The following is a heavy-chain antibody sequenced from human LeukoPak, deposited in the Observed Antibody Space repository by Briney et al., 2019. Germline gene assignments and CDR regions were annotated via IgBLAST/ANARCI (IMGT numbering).Heavy chain of an antibody. D-gene: IGHD3-10*01. CDR3: ARESLYSGSASSDLDY. J-gene: IGHJ4*02. CDR2: ISASSGYI. V-gene: IGHV3-21*01. CDR1: GFTFSSYT. Sequence: KPGDSLRLSCAASGFTFSSYTMDWVRQAPGKGLEWVSSISASSGYIYYADSMKGRFTISRDNAENSLHLQMNSLRAEDTALYYCARESLYSGSASSDLDYWGQGTLVTVSS.